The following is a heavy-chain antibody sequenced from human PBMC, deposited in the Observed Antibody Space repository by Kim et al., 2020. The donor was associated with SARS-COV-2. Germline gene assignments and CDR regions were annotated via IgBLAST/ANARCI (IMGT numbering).Heavy chain of an antibody. D-gene: IGHD3-22*01. CDR1: GGSVSSGSYY. Sequence: SETLSLTCTVSGGSVSSGSYYWSWIRQPPGKGLEWIGYIYYSGSTNYNPSLKSRVTISVDTSKNQFSLKLSSVTAADTAVYYCARTGGYDSSGYDYWGQGTLVTVSS. V-gene: IGHV4-61*01. CDR2: IYYSGST. CDR3: ARTGGYDSSGYDY. J-gene: IGHJ4*02.